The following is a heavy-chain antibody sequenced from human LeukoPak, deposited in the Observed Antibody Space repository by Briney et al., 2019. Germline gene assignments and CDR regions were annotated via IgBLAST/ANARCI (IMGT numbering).Heavy chain of an antibody. J-gene: IGHJ4*02. Sequence: ASVKVSCKASGYTFTGYYMHWVRQAPGQGLEWMGWINPNSGGTNYAQKFQGRVTMTRDTSISTAYMELSRLRSDDTAVYYCAVLLWFGELSDYWDQGTLVTVSS. CDR3: AVLLWFGELSDY. CDR2: INPNSGGT. CDR1: GYTFTGYY. D-gene: IGHD3-10*01. V-gene: IGHV1-2*02.